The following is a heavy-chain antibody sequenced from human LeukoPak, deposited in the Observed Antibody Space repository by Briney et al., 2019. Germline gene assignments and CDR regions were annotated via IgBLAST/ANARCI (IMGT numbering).Heavy chain of an antibody. V-gene: IGHV4-31*03. J-gene: IGHJ4*02. CDR1: GGSISSGGYY. D-gene: IGHD3-22*01. Sequence: SQTLSLTCTVSGGSISSGGYYWSWIRQHPGKGLEWIGYIYYSGSTYYNPPLKSRVTISVDTSKNQFSLKLSSVTAADTAVYYCARTYYYDSSGSYYFDYWGQGTLVTVSS. CDR3: ARTYYYDSSGSYYFDY. CDR2: IYYSGST.